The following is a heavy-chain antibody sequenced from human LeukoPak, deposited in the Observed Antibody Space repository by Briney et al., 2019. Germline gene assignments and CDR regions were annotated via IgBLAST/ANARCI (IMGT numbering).Heavy chain of an antibody. CDR2: IDPKNGNR. V-gene: IGHV1-8*01. J-gene: IGHJ5*02. Sequence: GASVKVSCKASGYTFIKNDINWVRQAPGQGLEWMAWIDPKNGNRGYAQNFQGRVTMTTDISINTAYLELSSLRSEDTAVYYCARSHTQKEFCTGGRCYPTVWWFDPWGQGTLVTVSS. CDR1: GYTFIKND. CDR3: ARSHTQKEFCTGGRCYPTVWWFDP. D-gene: IGHD2-15*01.